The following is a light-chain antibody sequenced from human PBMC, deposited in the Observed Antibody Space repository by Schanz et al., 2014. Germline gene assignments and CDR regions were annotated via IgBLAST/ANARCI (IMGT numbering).Light chain of an antibody. Sequence: EIVLTQSPGTLSLSPGERAPLSCRASQSVSSSFLAWYQQKPGQAPRLVIYDTSNRATGIPARFSGSGSGTDFTLTISSLEPEDFAVYYCQHRANWLTFGGGTKVEIK. V-gene: IGKV3-11*01. J-gene: IGKJ4*01. CDR3: QHRANWLT. CDR2: DTS. CDR1: QSVSSSF.